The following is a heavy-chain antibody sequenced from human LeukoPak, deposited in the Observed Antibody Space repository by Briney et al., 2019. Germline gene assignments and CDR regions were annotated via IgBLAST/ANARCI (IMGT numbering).Heavy chain of an antibody. CDR3: AKDQGAPVGYYYGMDV. J-gene: IGHJ6*02. V-gene: IGHV3-30*02. CDR1: GFTFSSYG. CDR2: IRYDGSNK. D-gene: IGHD1-26*01. Sequence: GGSLRLSCAASGFTFSSYGMHWVRQAPGKGLEWVAFIRYDGSNKYYADSVKGRFTISRDNSKNTMYLQMNSLGAEDAAVYYCAKDQGAPVGYYYGMDVWGQGTTVTVSS.